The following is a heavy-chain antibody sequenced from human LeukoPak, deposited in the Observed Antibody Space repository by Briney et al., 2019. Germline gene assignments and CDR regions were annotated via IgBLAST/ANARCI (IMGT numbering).Heavy chain of an antibody. V-gene: IGHV3-71*01. CDR2: TENKTNRGTT. D-gene: IGHD3-9*01. CDR1: GFTFSDYY. CDR3: TTTPYDILTGYYDYYFDY. Sequence: GGSLRLSCAASGFTFSDYYMSWIRQAPGKGLEWVGFTENKTNRGTTEYAASVKGRSTILRDDSKSIAYLQMNSLKTEDTAVYYYTTTPYDILTGYYDYYFDYWGQGTLVTVSS. J-gene: IGHJ4*02.